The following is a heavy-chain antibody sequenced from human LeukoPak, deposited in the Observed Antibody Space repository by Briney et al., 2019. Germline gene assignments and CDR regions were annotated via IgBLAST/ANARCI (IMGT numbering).Heavy chain of an antibody. V-gene: IGHV3-53*01. CDR3: ARLNIVAGTNRFDY. CDR2: IYSGGST. J-gene: IGHJ4*02. CDR1: GFTVSSNY. D-gene: IGHD5-12*01. Sequence: PGGSLRLSCAASGFTVSSNYMSWVRQAPGEGLEWVSIIYSGGSTFYADSVKGRFTISRDNSKNTLYLQMNSLRAEDTAVYYCARLNIVAGTNRFDYWGQGTLVTVSS.